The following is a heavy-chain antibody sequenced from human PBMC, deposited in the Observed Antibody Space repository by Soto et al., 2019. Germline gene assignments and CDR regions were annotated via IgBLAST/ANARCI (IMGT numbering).Heavy chain of an antibody. CDR3: ARGHGRDSSGVGTYYFDY. Sequence: SETLSLTCAVYGGSFSGYYWSWIRPPPGKGLEWIGEINHSGSTNYNPSLKSRVTISVDTSKNQFSLKLSSVTAADTAVYYCARGHGRDSSGVGTYYFDYWGQGTLVTVSS. J-gene: IGHJ4*02. CDR1: GGSFSGYY. CDR2: INHSGST. D-gene: IGHD6-19*01. V-gene: IGHV4-34*01.